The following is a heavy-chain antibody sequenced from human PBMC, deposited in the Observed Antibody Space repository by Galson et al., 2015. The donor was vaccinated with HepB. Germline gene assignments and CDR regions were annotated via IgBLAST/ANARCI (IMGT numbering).Heavy chain of an antibody. D-gene: IGHD2-15*01. CDR2: ISGSGGST. CDR3: AKDLRGVVVVVAAIIDY. CDR1: GFTFSSYA. V-gene: IGHV3-23*01. J-gene: IGHJ4*02. Sequence: SLRLSCAASGFTFSSYAMSWVRQAPGKGLEWASAISGSGGSTYYADSVKGRFTISRDNSKNTLYLQMNSLRAEDTAVYYCAKDLRGVVVVVAAIIDYWGQGTLVTVSS.